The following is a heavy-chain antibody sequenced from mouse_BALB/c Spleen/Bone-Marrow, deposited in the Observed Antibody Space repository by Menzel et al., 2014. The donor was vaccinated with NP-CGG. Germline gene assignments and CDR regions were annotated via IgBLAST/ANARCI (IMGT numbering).Heavy chain of an antibody. D-gene: IGHD2-10*02. Sequence: VKLVESGPGLVAPSQSLSITCTVSGFSLTDYGINWVRQPPGKGLEWLGMIWGGGTTDYNSALRSGLSINKDNSRSQVFLKMNSLQTDDTARYYCAREKYGNYYAMGYWGQGTSVTVSS. CDR2: IWGGGTT. CDR1: GFSLTDYG. V-gene: IGHV2-6-7*01. J-gene: IGHJ4*01. CDR3: AREKYGNYYAMGY.